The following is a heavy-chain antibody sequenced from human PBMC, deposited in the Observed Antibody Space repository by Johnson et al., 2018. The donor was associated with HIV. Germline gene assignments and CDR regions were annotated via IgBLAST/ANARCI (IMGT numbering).Heavy chain of an antibody. V-gene: IGHV3-9*01. CDR1: GFTFDDYA. Sequence: QLVESGGGLVQPGRSLRLSCAASGFTFDDYAMHWVRQAPGKGLEWVSGISWNSGSIGYADSVQGRFTISRDNAKNTLYLQMNSLRAEDTALYYCAKDQGWAIRTYYYDSSAPSGAFDIWGQGTMVTVSS. J-gene: IGHJ3*02. CDR2: ISWNSGSI. D-gene: IGHD3-22*01. CDR3: AKDQGWAIRTYYYDSSAPSGAFDI.